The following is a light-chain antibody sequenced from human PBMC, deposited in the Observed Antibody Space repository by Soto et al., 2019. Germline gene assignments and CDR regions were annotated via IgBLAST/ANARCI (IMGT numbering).Light chain of an antibody. CDR1: SSDVGGYNY. CDR3: SSYKSSSTYV. J-gene: IGLJ1*01. CDR2: YVS. Sequence: SELPQPASVSGSPVQAITLSCPETSSDVGGYNYVSWYQQHPGKAPKLMIYYVSNRPSGVSNRFSGSTSGNTASLTISGLQAEDEDDYYCSSYKSSSTYVFGTGTKVTVL. V-gene: IGLV2-14*01.